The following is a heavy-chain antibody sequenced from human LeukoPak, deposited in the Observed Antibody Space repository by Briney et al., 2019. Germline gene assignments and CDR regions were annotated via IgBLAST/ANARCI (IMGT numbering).Heavy chain of an antibody. CDR3: ARVRHAPLEYGYYMDV. V-gene: IGHV4-34*01. J-gene: IGHJ6*03. CDR2: INQTGNT. Sequence: SETLSLTCAVDGGSFSGFYWTWIRQTPGKGLEWIGEINQTGNTNYNPSLTDYNPSLKSRVTISVDSSKNQLSLKVNSMTAADTGVYYCARVRHAPLEYGYYMDVWGKGTTVTVSS. D-gene: IGHD3-3*01. CDR1: GGSFSGFY.